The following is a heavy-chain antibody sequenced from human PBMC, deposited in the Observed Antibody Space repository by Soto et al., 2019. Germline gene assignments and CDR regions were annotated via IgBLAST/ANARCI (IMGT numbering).Heavy chain of an antibody. V-gene: IGHV3-30*18. CDR2: ISYDGSNK. J-gene: IGHJ4*02. Sequence: GGSLRLSCAASGFTFSSYGMHWVRQAPGKGLEWVAVISYDGSNKYYADSVKGRFTISRDNSKNTLYLQMNSLRAEDTAVYYCAKDGNSYYYDSSGYHYFDYWGQGTLVTVSS. CDR1: GFTFSSYG. D-gene: IGHD3-22*01. CDR3: AKDGNSYYYDSSGYHYFDY.